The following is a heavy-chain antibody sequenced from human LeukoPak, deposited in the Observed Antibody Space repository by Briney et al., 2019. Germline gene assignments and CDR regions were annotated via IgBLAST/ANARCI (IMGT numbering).Heavy chain of an antibody. Sequence: SETLSLICTVSGYSISNGYYWGWIRQPPGKGLEWVGSISHRGSTYYNPSLWSRITISLDRSKQKFSLKLSSVTAADTAVYYSAILAAAGTSHDYWGQGTLVTVSS. D-gene: IGHD6-13*01. CDR1: GYSISNGYY. CDR3: AILAAAGTSHDY. J-gene: IGHJ4*02. V-gene: IGHV4-38-2*02. CDR2: ISHRGST.